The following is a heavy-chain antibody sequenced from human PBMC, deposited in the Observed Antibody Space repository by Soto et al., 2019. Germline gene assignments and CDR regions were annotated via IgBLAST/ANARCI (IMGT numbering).Heavy chain of an antibody. CDR2: IIPFFGTA. J-gene: IGHJ4*02. CDR1: GGTFSTFG. CDR3: ARTAPMDAGDKYYYDC. Sequence: QVQLVQSGAEVKHTGSSVKVSCKTSGGTFSTFGISWVRQAPGQGLEWMGGIIPFFGTAEYSQKFEDRITITADESTNTVYMDLRSLTSEDTAIYYCARTAPMDAGDKYYYDCWGQGALVTVSS. D-gene: IGHD3-16*01. V-gene: IGHV1-69*01.